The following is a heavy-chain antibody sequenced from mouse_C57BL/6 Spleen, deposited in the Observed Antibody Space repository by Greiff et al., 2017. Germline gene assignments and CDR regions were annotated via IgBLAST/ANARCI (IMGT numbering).Heavy chain of an antibody. CDR3: ARRGFGD. Sequence: VQLQQPGAELVKPGASVKMSCKASGYTFTSYWITWVKQRPGQGLEWIGEIYPGSGSTNYNEKFKRKATLTVDTSSSTAYMQLRSLPSEDSAVYYCARRGFGDWGEGTLVTVSA. CDR1: GYTFTSYW. J-gene: IGHJ3*01. CDR2: IYPGSGST. V-gene: IGHV1-55*01.